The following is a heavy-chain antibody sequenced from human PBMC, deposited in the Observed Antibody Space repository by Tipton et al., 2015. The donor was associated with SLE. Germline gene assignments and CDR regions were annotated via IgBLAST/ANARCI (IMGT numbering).Heavy chain of an antibody. J-gene: IGHJ4*02. Sequence: RSLRLSCVASAFTFSSYGMHWVRQAPGKGLEWVAVISFDGSNKYYADSVEGRFTISRDNSRNTMYLQMNSLRAEDTAVYYCAGAIAAVDSYWGQGTVVTVSS. V-gene: IGHV3-33*01. CDR2: ISFDGSNK. CDR1: AFTFSSYG. CDR3: AGAIAAVDSY. D-gene: IGHD6-13*01.